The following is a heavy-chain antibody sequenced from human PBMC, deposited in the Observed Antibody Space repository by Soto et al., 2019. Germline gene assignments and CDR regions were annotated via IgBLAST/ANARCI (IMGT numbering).Heavy chain of an antibody. D-gene: IGHD6-13*01. CDR1: GGSISSYY. CDR3: ARGRGSSWSNWFDP. V-gene: IGHV4-59*01. Sequence: SETLSLTCTVSGGSISSYYWSWIRQPPGKGLEWIGYIYYSGSTNYNPSLKSRVTISVDTSKNQFSPKLSSVTAADTAVYYCARGRGSSWSNWFDPWGQGTLVTVSS. J-gene: IGHJ5*02. CDR2: IYYSGST.